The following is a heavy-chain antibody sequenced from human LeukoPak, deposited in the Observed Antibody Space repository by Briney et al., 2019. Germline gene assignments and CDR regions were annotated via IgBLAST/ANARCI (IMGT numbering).Heavy chain of an antibody. CDR3: AREIEGKIDGYYYYMDV. Sequence: GRSLRLSCAASGFTFSSYGMHWVRQAPGKGLEWVAVISYDGSNKYYADSVKGRFTISRDNAKNSLYLQMSSLRAEDTAVYYCAREIEGKIDGYYYYMDVWGKGTTVTVSS. CDR1: GFTFSSYG. D-gene: IGHD5-24*01. J-gene: IGHJ6*03. V-gene: IGHV3-30*03. CDR2: ISYDGSNK.